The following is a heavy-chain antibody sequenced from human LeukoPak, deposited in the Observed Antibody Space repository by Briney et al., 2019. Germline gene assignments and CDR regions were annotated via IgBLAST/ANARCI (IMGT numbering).Heavy chain of an antibody. J-gene: IGHJ6*03. D-gene: IGHD3-16*01. CDR1: GGTFSSYA. CDR2: INPNSGGT. Sequence: ASVKVSCKASGGTFSSYAISWVRQAPGQGLEWMGGINPNSGGTNYAQKFQGRVTMTRDTSISTAYMELSSLTSEDTAMYCCARRGKGLGYYMDVWGKGTTVTISS. CDR3: ARRGKGLGYYMDV. V-gene: IGHV1-2*02.